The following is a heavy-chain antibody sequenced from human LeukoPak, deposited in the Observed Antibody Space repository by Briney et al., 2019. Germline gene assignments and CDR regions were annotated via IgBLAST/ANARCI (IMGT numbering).Heavy chain of an antibody. CDR3: ARGSVITFGGVTQTGGNWFDP. J-gene: IGHJ5*02. Sequence: PSETLSLTCTVSGGSISSYYWSWLRQAAGQGLEWIGSIYSGGNTNYNPSLERRVTISVDTSKNQFSLKLSSVTAADTAVYYCARGSVITFGGVTQTGGNWFDPLGQGTLVTGSS. V-gene: IGHV4-4*07. D-gene: IGHD3-16*01. CDR2: IYSGGNT. CDR1: GGSISSYY.